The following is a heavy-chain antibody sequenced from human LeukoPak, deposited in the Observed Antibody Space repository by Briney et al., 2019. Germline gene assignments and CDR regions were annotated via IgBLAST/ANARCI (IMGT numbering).Heavy chain of an antibody. D-gene: IGHD2-2*02. V-gene: IGHV1-18*01. CDR2: ISAYNGNT. CDR1: GYTFTSYG. J-gene: IGHJ4*02. CDR3: ARGLYLGNGERHSDY. Sequence: ASVKVSCKASGYTFTSYGISWVRQAPGQGLEWMGWISAYNGNTNYAQKLRGRVTMTTDTSTSTAYMELRSLRSDDTAVYYCARGLYLGNGERHSDYWGQGTLVTVSS.